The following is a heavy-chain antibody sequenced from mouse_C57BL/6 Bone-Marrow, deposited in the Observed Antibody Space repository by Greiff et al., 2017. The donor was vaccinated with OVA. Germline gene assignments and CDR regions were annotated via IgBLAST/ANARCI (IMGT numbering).Heavy chain of an antibody. CDR3: TRGYSNYYAIDY. CDR2: IDPATGGT. V-gene: IGHV1-15*01. J-gene: IGHJ4*01. CDR1: GYTFTDYE. D-gene: IGHD2-5*01. Sequence: VQLQQSGAELVRPGASVTLSCKASGYTFTDYEMHWVKQTPVHGLEWIGAIDPATGGTAYHQKFKGQAILTADKSSSTAYLELRSLTSEDSAVYYCTRGYSNYYAIDYWGQGTAVTVSS.